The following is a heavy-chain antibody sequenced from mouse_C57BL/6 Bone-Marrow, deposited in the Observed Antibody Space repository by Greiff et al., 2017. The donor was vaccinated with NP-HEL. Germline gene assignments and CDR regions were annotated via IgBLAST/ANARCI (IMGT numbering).Heavy chain of an antibody. CDR3: ARGGGYDDYAMDY. Sequence: QVQLQQSGAELARPGASVKLSCQASGYTFTSYGISWVKQRTGQGLEWIGEIYPRSGNTYYNEKFKGKATLPADKSSSTAYMELRRLTSEDSAVYFCARGGGYDDYAMDYWGQGTSVTVSS. CDR1: GYTFTSYG. D-gene: IGHD2-2*01. CDR2: IYPRSGNT. V-gene: IGHV1-81*01. J-gene: IGHJ4*01.